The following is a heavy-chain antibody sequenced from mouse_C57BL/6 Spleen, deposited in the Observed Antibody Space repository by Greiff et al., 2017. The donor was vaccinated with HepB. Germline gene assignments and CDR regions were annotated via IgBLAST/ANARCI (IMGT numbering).Heavy chain of an antibody. D-gene: IGHD3-2*02. Sequence: VQLQESGAELAKPGASVKLSCKASGYTFTSYWMHWVKQRPGQGLEWIGYINPSSGYTKYNQKFKDKATLTADKSSSTAYMQLSSLTYEDSAVYYCARETAQAPYYFDYWGQGTTLTVSS. CDR2: INPSSGYT. V-gene: IGHV1-7*01. J-gene: IGHJ2*01. CDR1: GYTFTSYW. CDR3: ARETAQAPYYFDY.